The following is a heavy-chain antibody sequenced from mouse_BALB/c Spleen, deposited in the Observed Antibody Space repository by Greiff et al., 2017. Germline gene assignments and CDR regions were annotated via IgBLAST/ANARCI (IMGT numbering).Heavy chain of an antibody. CDR3: ARSGYYYYAMDY. CDR1: GFTFSSFG. D-gene: IGHD2-3*01. J-gene: IGHJ4*01. V-gene: IGHV5-17*02. CDR2: ISSGSSTI. Sequence: EVQLVESGGGLVQPGGSRKLSCAASGFTFSSFGMHWVRQAPEKGLEWVAYISSGSSTIYYADTVKGRFTISRDNPKNTLFLQMTSLRSEDTAMYYCARSGYYYYAMDYWGQGTSVTVSS.